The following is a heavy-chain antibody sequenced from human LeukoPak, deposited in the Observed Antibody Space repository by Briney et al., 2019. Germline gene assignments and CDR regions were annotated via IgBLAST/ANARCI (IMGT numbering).Heavy chain of an antibody. CDR1: GMNFSSFG. D-gene: IGHD4-17*01. CDR2: MWSDGSET. J-gene: IGHJ6*02. V-gene: IGHV3-33*01. Sequence: RGSLRLSCAASGMNFSSFGMHWVRQAPGKGLEWLAVMWSDGSETFYSDSVRGRFTISRDNSKNTVHLQMNSLRAEDTAVYYCARDWDGDYAYHFYYGMDVWGQGTTVTVSS. CDR3: ARDWDGDYAYHFYYGMDV.